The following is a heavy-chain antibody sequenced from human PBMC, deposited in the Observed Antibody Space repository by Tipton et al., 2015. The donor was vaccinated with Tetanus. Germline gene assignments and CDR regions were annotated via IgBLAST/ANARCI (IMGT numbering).Heavy chain of an antibody. V-gene: IGHV4-38-2*01. CDR2: IFHSGSP. D-gene: IGHD3-22*01. J-gene: IGHJ4*02. CDR1: GYSISGGYY. CDR3: ARWGTYYYDSSGNYYFDY. Sequence: TLSLTCAVSGYSISGGYYWGWIRQPPGKGLEWIGSIFHSGSPYYNPSLKSRVTISVDTPKNQVSLKLSSVTAADTAVYYCARWGTYYYDSSGNYYFDYWGQGTLVTVSS.